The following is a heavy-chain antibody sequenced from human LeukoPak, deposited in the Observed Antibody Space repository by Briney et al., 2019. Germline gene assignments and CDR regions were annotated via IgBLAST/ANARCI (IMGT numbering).Heavy chain of an antibody. D-gene: IGHD2-15*01. Sequence: GGSLGLSCAASGFTFSDYYMSWILQAPGKGLEWVSYISSSGSTIYYADSVKGRFTISRDNAKNSLYLQMNSLRAEDTAVYYCARDGLVVAGTFFDYWGQGTLVTVSS. CDR3: ARDGLVVAGTFFDY. V-gene: IGHV3-11*01. J-gene: IGHJ4*02. CDR2: ISSSGSTI. CDR1: GFTFSDYY.